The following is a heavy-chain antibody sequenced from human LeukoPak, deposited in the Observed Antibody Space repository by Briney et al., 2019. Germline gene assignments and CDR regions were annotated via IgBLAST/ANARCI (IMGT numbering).Heavy chain of an antibody. Sequence: GGSLRLSCVASGFTFSSSSMNWVRQAPGKGLEWVSYISISSTTIYYAASVKGRFTISRDNAKNSLYLQMNSLRDEDTAVYYCARGLRYSSSWYNFDYWGQGTLVTVSS. CDR1: GFTFSSSS. CDR3: ARGLRYSSSWYNFDY. CDR2: ISISSTTI. V-gene: IGHV3-48*02. D-gene: IGHD6-13*01. J-gene: IGHJ4*02.